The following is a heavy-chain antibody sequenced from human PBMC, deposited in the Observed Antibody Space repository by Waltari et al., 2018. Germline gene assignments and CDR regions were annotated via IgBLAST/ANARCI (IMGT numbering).Heavy chain of an antibody. CDR2: IDHSGST. CDR3: VRVLGGCSRTSCYFDP. CDR1: GGSISSSNW. D-gene: IGHD2-2*01. J-gene: IGHJ5*02. V-gene: IGHV4-4*01. Sequence: QVQLQESGPGLVKPSGTLSLTCAVSGGSISSSNWWHWVRQPPGKGLEWIGEIDHSGSTNYNPSLKSRVTMSVDMSKNHFSLKMTSVAAADTALYWCVRVLGGCSRTSCYFDPWGQGTLVTVSS.